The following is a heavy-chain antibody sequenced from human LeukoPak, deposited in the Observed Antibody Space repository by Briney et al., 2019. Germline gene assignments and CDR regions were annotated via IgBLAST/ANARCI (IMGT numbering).Heavy chain of an antibody. D-gene: IGHD3-10*01. CDR2: ISWNSGSI. V-gene: IGHV3-9*01. CDR1: GFTFDDYA. J-gene: IGHJ3*02. Sequence: GGSLRLSCAASGFTFDDYAMHWVRQAPGKGLEWVSGISWNSGSIGYADSVRGRFTISRDNAKNTLYLQMNSLRAEDTAVYYCAKDLGRLSAFDIWGQGTMVTVSS. CDR3: AKDLGRLSAFDI.